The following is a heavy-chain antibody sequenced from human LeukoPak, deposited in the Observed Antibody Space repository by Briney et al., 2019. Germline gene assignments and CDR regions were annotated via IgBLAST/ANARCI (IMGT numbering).Heavy chain of an antibody. CDR1: GLTFSDYY. D-gene: IGHD5-12*01. J-gene: IGHJ4*02. V-gene: IGHV3-11*05. Sequence: GGSLRLSCAASGLTFSDYYMSWIRQAPGKGLEWVSYISSSSSYTDYADSVKGRFTISRDNAKNSLNLQMNSLRAEDTAVYYCARDSGYSGYSDYWGQGTLVTVSS. CDR2: ISSSSSYT. CDR3: ARDSGYSGYSDY.